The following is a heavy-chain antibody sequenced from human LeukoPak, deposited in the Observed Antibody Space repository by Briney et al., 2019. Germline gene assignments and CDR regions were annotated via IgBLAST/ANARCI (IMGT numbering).Heavy chain of an antibody. Sequence: TSETLSLTCTVSGGSISSYYWSWIRQPAGKGLEWIGRIYTSGSTNYNPSLKSRVTMSVDTSKNQFSLKLSSVTAADTAVYYCARHGYCSGGSCYSKVLWYFDLWGRGTLVTVSS. J-gene: IGHJ2*01. CDR3: ARHGYCSGGSCYSKVLWYFDL. D-gene: IGHD2-15*01. CDR2: IYTSGST. V-gene: IGHV4-4*07. CDR1: GGSISSYY.